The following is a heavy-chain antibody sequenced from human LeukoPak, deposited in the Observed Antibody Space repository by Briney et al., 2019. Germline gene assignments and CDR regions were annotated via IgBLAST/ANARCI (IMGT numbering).Heavy chain of an antibody. CDR3: ARVKGYSSSSVGYYFDY. V-gene: IGHV3-21*01. CDR2: ISSSSSYI. D-gene: IGHD6-6*01. Sequence: GGSLRLSCAASGFTFSSYSMNWVRQAPGKGLEWVSYISSSSSYIYYADSVKGRFTISRDNAKNSLYLQMNSLRAEDTAVYYCARVKGYSSSSVGYYFDYWGQGTLVTVSS. J-gene: IGHJ4*02. CDR1: GFTFSSYS.